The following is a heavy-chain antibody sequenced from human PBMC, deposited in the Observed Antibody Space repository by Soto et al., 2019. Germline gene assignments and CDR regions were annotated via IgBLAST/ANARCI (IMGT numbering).Heavy chain of an antibody. Sequence: TLSLTCAISGDSVSSNSAAWNWSRQSPSRGLEWLGRTYYRSKWYNDYAVSVKSRITINPDTSKNQFSLQLKSVTPEDTAVYYCARTPARYCTNGVCYHYYYGMDVWGQGTTVTVSS. CDR3: ARTPARYCTNGVCYHYYYGMDV. CDR2: TYYRSKWYN. V-gene: IGHV6-1*01. CDR1: GDSVSSNSAA. D-gene: IGHD2-8*01. J-gene: IGHJ6*02.